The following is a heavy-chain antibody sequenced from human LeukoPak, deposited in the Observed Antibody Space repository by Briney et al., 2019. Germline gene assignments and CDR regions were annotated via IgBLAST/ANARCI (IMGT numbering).Heavy chain of an antibody. CDR2: ISAYNGNT. D-gene: IGHD3-3*01. Sequence: ASVKVSCKASGYTFTSYGISWVRQAPGQGLEWMGWISAYNGNTNYAQKLQGRVTMTTDTSTSTAYMELRSLRSDDTAVYYCARRIFWSGYGYYGMDVWGQGTTVTVSS. V-gene: IGHV1-18*01. CDR3: ARRIFWSGYGYYGMDV. CDR1: GYTFTSYG. J-gene: IGHJ6*02.